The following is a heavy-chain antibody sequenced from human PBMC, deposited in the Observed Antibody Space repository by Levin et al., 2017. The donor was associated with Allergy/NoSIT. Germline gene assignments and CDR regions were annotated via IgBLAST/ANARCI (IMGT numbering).Heavy chain of an antibody. CDR2: ISGSGGST. V-gene: IGHV3-23*01. D-gene: IGHD1-26*01. CDR3: AKDGELGMVGLYDY. CDR1: GFTFNSYA. J-gene: IGHJ4*02. Sequence: GGSLRLSCAASGFTFNSYAMSWVRQAPGKGLEWVSAISGSGGSTYYADSVKGRFTISRDNSRNTLYLEMNSLRAEDTAVYYCAKDGELGMVGLYDYWGQGTLVTVSS.